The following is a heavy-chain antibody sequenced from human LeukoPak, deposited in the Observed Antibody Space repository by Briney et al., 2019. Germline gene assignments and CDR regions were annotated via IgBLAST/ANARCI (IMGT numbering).Heavy chain of an antibody. J-gene: IGHJ6*03. CDR3: ARDLVVATGVDYYYYMDV. Sequence: PGGSLRLSCAASGYTFSSYSMNWVRQAPGKGLEWVSSISSSSSYIYYVDSVKGRFTISRDNAKNSLYLQMNSLRGEDTAVYYCARDLVVATGVDYYYYMDVWGKGTTVTVSS. CDR1: GYTFSSYS. D-gene: IGHD5-12*01. V-gene: IGHV3-21*01. CDR2: ISSSSSYI.